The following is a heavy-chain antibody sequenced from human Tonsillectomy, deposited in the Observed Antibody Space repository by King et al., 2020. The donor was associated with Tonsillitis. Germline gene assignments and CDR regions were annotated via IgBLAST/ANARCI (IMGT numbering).Heavy chain of an antibody. D-gene: IGHD5-24*01. CDR1: GFSLSTSGVG. Sequence: TLKESGPTLVKPTQTLTLTCTFSGFSLSTSGVGVGWIRQPPGKAPEWLAVIYLDDYKRYSSSLQSRLTITKDTSKNQVALTMTNMDPVDTATYYGSHSDLGIRHGYNFWGQG. CDR2: IYLDDYK. V-gene: IGHV2-5*02. J-gene: IGHJ4*02. CDR3: SHSDLGIRHGYNF.